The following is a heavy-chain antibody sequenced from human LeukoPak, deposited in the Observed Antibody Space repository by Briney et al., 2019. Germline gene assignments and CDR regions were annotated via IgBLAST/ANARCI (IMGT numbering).Heavy chain of an antibody. D-gene: IGHD1-26*01. Sequence: GGSLRLSCAASGFTFSDYYMSWIRQAPGKGLEWVSYISSSGTTIYYADSVRGRFTISRDNAKNSLYLQMNSLRAEDTAVYYCASGGSYYYFDYWGQGTLVTVSS. J-gene: IGHJ4*02. CDR1: GFTFSDYY. V-gene: IGHV3-11*01. CDR3: ASGGSYYYFDY. CDR2: ISSSGTTI.